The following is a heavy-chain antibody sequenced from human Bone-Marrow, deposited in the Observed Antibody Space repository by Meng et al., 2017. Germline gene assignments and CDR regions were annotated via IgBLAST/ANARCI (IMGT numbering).Heavy chain of an antibody. D-gene: IGHD2-8*01. CDR3: ARSHGVY. J-gene: IGHJ4*02. CDR2: IHYTGSA. CDR1: GYSISSGYY. Sequence: SETLSLTCTVSGYSISSGYYWGWIRQPPGKGLEYIGNIHYTGSANYNPSLEGRVTISLDTSKNQFSLKVNSVTAADTAVYYCARSHGVYWGRGTLVTVSS. V-gene: IGHV4-38-2*02.